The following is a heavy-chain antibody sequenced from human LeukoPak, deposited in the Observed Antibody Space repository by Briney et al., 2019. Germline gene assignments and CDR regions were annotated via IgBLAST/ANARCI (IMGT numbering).Heavy chain of an antibody. D-gene: IGHD2-2*02. CDR1: GFTFSSYS. J-gene: IGHJ4*02. V-gene: IGHV3-21*01. Sequence: PGGALRLSCGASGFTFSSYSMNWVRPAPGKGLEGVSSIISSSSYIYYADSVKGRFTISRDNAKNSLYLQMNSLRAEDTAVYYCARENHVPAAIRSYYFDYWGQGTLVTVSS. CDR2: IISSSSYI. CDR3: ARENHVPAAIRSYYFDY.